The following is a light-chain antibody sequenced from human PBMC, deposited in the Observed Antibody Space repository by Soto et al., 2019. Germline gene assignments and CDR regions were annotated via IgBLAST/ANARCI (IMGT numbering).Light chain of an antibody. CDR2: WES. CDR1: QSIFYSSNNKNY. J-gene: IGKJ5*01. Sequence: DIAMTQSPASLAVSLGGGATLKCESSQSIFYSSNNKNYLAWYQQKPGQPPKMLIYWESTRESGVNDRFSGSGSGTDFSITISSMQAEDVEAYYCKQYYSTPITFGHGPRLELK. CDR3: KQYYSTPIT. V-gene: IGKV4-1*01.